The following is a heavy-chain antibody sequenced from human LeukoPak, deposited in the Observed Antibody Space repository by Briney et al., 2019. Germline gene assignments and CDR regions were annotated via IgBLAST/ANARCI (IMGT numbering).Heavy chain of an antibody. D-gene: IGHD4-17*01. J-gene: IGHJ4*02. CDR2: IIPMINTP. CDR3: AIFQGTYGDNDNDF. V-gene: IGHV1-69*13. CDR1: GGTFRSFA. Sequence: SSVKVSCKASGGTFRSFAINWVRQAPGKGLEWMGGIIPMINTPKYAQRFQGRVSITADESTSTGYMEVSSLRSEDTAVYYCAIFQGTYGDNDNDFWGQGTLVTVSS.